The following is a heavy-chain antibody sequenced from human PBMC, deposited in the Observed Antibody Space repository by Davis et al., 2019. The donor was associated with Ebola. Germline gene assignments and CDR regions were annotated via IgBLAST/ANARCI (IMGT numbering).Heavy chain of an antibody. D-gene: IGHD6-19*01. CDR3: TRSLPLSSSWYGLDH. CDR2: ISADGGVT. Sequence: PGGSLRLSCEVSGFTFSRYVMHWVRQAPGKGLEFVSAISADGGVTYYADSVKGRFTISRDNSRNTLYPQMGSLRAEDMAVYYCTRSLPLSSSWYGLDHWGQGTLVTVSS. CDR1: GFTFSRYV. J-gene: IGHJ4*02. V-gene: IGHV3-64*02.